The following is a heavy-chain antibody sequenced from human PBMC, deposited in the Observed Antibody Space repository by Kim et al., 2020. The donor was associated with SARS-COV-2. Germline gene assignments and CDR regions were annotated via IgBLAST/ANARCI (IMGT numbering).Heavy chain of an antibody. D-gene: IGHD2-2*02. J-gene: IGHJ4*02. Sequence: GGSLRLSCAAPGFTFSSFAMSWVRQAPGKGLEWVTAISGSGDTTYYADSVKGRFTISRDNSKSTWYLQMNSLRAEDTAVYYCAKSSTSSCYTSIDYWAQG. CDR3: AKSSTSSCYTSIDY. CDR1: GFTFSSFA. CDR2: ISGSGDTT. V-gene: IGHV3-23*01.